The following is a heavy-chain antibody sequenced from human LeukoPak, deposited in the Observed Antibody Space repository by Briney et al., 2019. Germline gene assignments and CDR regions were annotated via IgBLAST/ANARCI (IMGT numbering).Heavy chain of an antibody. CDR1: GYTFTSYG. J-gene: IGHJ6*03. D-gene: IGHD6-13*01. Sequence: ASVKVSCKASGYTFTSYGISWVRQAPGQGLERMGWISAYNGNTNYAQKLQGRVTITADKSTSTAYMELSSLRSEDTAVYYCATLPPNSSRRVYYYMDVWGKGTTVTVSS. CDR2: ISAYNGNT. CDR3: ATLPPNSSRRVYYYMDV. V-gene: IGHV1-18*01.